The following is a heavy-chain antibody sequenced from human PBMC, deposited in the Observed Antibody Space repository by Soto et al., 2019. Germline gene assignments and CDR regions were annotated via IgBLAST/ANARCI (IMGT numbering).Heavy chain of an antibody. Sequence: ASVKVSCKASGYTFTSYAMHWVRQAPGQRLEWMGWINAGNGNTKYSQKFQGRVTITRDTSASTAYMELSSLRSEDTAVYYCASGTTVTTFIDYWGQGTLVTVSS. V-gene: IGHV1-3*01. CDR2: INAGNGNT. CDR1: GYTFTSYA. J-gene: IGHJ4*02. CDR3: ASGTTVTTFIDY. D-gene: IGHD4-17*01.